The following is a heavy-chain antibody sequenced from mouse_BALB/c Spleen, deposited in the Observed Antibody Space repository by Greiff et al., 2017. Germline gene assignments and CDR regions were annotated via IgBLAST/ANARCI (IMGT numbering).Heavy chain of an antibody. D-gene: IGHD2-4*01. J-gene: IGHJ4*01. Sequence: QVQLKQPGAELVKPGASVKMSCKASGYTFTSYWMHWVKQRPGQGLEWIGTIDPSDSYTSYNQKFKGKATLTVDTSSSTAYMQLSSLTSEDSAVYYCTRSTMIRNYAMDYWGQGTSVTVSS. CDR1: GYTFTSYW. CDR2: IDPSDSYT. CDR3: TRSTMIRNYAMDY. V-gene: IGHV1S127*01.